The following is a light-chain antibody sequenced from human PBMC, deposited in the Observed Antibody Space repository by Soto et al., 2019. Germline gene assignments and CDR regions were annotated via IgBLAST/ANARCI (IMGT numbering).Light chain of an antibody. CDR1: QSVSSSY. Sequence: EFMLTPSPGTLSLSPPEIATLSCRASQSVSSSYLAWYQQKPGQAPRLLIYGASSRATGIPDRFSGSGSGTGFTLTISSLQPDDFATYYCQLDHTCSRTFAQGSKVDIK. J-gene: IGKJ1*01. CDR2: GAS. CDR3: QLDHTCSRT. V-gene: IGKV3-20*01.